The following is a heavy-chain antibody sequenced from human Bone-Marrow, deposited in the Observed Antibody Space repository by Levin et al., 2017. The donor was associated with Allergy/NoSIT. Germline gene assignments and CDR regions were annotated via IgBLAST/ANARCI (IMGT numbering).Heavy chain of an antibody. CDR1: GYTFTDHY. Sequence: GESLKISCKASGYTFTDHYLHWVRQAPGQRPEWMGWISPSRGDTTYAPRFQGRLTMTWDTSSNTLYMDLRELTSDDTAVYYCARVEEQWLAFDYWGQGTLVTVSS. J-gene: IGHJ4*02. CDR3: ARVEEQWLAFDY. D-gene: IGHD6-19*01. V-gene: IGHV1-2*02. CDR2: ISPSRGDT.